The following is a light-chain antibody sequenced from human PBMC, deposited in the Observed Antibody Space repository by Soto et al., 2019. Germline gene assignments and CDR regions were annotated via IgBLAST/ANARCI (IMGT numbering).Light chain of an antibody. Sequence: EIVLTQSPDTLSLSPGERVTLSCRATQSVPKSYLAWFQQKPGQAPRLLIHGASYRATGTPDRFSGSGSGTHFTLTISRLEPEDFAVYYCQQYGATPGTFGQGTKLDIK. J-gene: IGKJ1*01. V-gene: IGKV3-20*01. CDR2: GAS. CDR1: QSVPKSY. CDR3: QQYGATPGT.